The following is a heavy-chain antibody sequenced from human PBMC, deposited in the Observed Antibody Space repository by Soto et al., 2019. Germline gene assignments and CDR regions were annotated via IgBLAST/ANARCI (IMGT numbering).Heavy chain of an antibody. J-gene: IGHJ6*03. CDR3: ARKGAAASYAHYYMDV. CDR2: VYHSGNT. D-gene: IGHD6-13*01. Sequence: SSETLSLTCAVYGGSFSGYYWSWIRQPPGKGLEWIGYVYHSGNTNYNPSLESRVTISVDTSRNRFSLNLTSATAADTAVYYCARKGAAASYAHYYMDVWGRGTAVTVSS. V-gene: IGHV4-34*01. CDR1: GGSFSGYY.